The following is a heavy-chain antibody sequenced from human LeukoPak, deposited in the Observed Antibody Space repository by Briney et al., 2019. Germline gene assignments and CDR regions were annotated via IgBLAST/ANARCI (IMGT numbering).Heavy chain of an antibody. V-gene: IGHV3-66*01. Sequence: PGGSLRLSCAASGFTFRSYSMNWVRQAPGKGLEWVSVIYSGGSTYYADSVKGRFTISRDNSKNTLYLQMNSLRAEDTAVYYCAREANYYYDSSGYRTVGYWGQGTLVTVSS. J-gene: IGHJ4*02. CDR1: GFTFRSYS. CDR2: IYSGGST. CDR3: AREANYYYDSSGYRTVGY. D-gene: IGHD3-22*01.